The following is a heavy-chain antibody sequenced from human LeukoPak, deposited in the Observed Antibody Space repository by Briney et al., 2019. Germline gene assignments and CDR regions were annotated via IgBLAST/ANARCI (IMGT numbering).Heavy chain of an antibody. V-gene: IGHV3-43*02. CDR2: ISGDGGST. CDR1: GFTFDDYD. D-gene: IGHD6-13*01. CDR3: AKDSASSWQGGGAFDI. Sequence: GGCLRLSCGASGFTFDDYDMHCVRQAPGKGREWVTLISGDGGSTYYADSVKGRFTISRDNSKNSLYLQMNSLRTEDTALYYCAKDSASSWQGGGAFDIWGQGTMVTVPS. J-gene: IGHJ3*02.